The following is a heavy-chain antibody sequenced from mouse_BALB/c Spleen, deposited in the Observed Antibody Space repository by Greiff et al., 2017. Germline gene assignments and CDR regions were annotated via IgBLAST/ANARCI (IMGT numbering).Heavy chain of an antibody. J-gene: IGHJ2*01. CDR3: ARFDYDYY. CDR2: IYPGDGDT. CDR1: GYAFSSSW. Sequence: VKLMESGPELVKPGASVKISCKASGYAFSSSWMNWVKQRPGQGLEWIGRIYPGDGDTNYNGKFKGKATLTADKSSSTAYMQLSSLTSVDSAVYFCARFDYDYYWGQGTTLTVSS. V-gene: IGHV1-82*01. D-gene: IGHD2-4*01.